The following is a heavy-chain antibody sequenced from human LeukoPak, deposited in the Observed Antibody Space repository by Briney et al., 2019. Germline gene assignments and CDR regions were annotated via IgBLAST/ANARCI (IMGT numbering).Heavy chain of an antibody. CDR3: ARDGAAASRYFDL. Sequence: GGSLRLSCAASGFTFSSYAMSWVRQAPGKGLEGVSYISSSSGFTNYADSVKGRFTISRDNAKSSLYLQMNSLRAEATAVYYCARDGAAASRYFDLWGRGTQVTVSS. V-gene: IGHV3-21*05. CDR2: ISSSSGFT. CDR1: GFTFSSYA. D-gene: IGHD6-13*01. J-gene: IGHJ2*01.